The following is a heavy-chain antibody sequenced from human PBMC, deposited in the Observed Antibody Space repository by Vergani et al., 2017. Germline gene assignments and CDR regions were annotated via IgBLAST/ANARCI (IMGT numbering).Heavy chain of an antibody. CDR2: IYYSGST. J-gene: IGHJ6*02. V-gene: IGHV4-61*01. Sequence: QVQLQESGPGLVKPSETLSLTCTVSGGSVSSGSYYWSWIRQPPGKGLEWIGYIYYSGSTNYNPSLKSRVTISVDTSKNQFSLKLSSVTAAETAVYYCARVGSTTTVVTPGGNYYYCGMDVGGQGTTVTVSS. D-gene: IGHD4-23*01. CDR3: ARVGSTTTVVTPGGNYYYCGMDV. CDR1: GGSVSSGSYY.